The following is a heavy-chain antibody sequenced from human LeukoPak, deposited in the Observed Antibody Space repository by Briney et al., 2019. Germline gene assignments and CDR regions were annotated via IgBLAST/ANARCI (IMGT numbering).Heavy chain of an antibody. CDR3: ARDGRSGGYFDY. D-gene: IGHD3-10*01. CDR2: ISAYNGNI. Sequence: ASVKVSCKASGYTFTSFGISWVRQAPGQGLEWMGWISAYNGNINYAQKLQGRVTMTTDTSTSTAYMELRSLRSDDTAVYYCARDGRSGGYFDYWGQGTPVTVSS. CDR1: GYTFTSFG. J-gene: IGHJ4*02. V-gene: IGHV1-18*01.